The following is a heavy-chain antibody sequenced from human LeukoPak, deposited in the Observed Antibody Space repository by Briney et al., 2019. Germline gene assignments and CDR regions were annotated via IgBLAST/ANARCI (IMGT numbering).Heavy chain of an antibody. J-gene: IGHJ4*02. D-gene: IGHD2-8*01. CDR1: GYAFTSYG. CDR2: IAAYNGNT. V-gene: IGHV1-18*01. Sequence: ALVKVSCKASGYAFTSYGITWVRQAPGQGLEWMGWIAAYNGNTNYPQKLQGRVTMTTDTSTTTAYMELRSLRSDDTAVYYCARDVLYGSASDYWGQGTLVTVSS. CDR3: ARDVLYGSASDY.